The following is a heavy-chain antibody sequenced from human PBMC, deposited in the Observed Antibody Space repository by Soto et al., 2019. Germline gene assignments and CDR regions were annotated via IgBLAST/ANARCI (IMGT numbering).Heavy chain of an antibody. Sequence: PGGSLRLSCAASGFTFSAYDMNWVRQAPGKGLEWVAYISSSGSTIYYADSVKGRFTISRDNAKKSLDLHMHSLRAEDTAVYYCARDIIMDVWGQGTTVTVSS. CDR2: ISSSGSTI. CDR1: GFTFSAYD. J-gene: IGHJ6*02. CDR3: ARDIIMDV. V-gene: IGHV3-48*03.